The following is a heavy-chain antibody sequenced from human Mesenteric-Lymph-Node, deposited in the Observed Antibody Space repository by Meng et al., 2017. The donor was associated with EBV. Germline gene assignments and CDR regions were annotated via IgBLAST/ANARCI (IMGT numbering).Heavy chain of an antibody. CDR3: AEVLNGYYYFDY. D-gene: IGHD3-22*01. CDR1: VAPCSGPNW. J-gene: IGHJ4*02. V-gene: IGHV4-4*02. CDR2: VYHSGST. Sequence: QGYLQGLGPGLVKPSGTPSLTWAVSVAPCSGPNWWSWVRQPPGKGLEWIGEVYHSGSTNYNPSLKSRVSMSVDTSKNHFSLKLTSVTAADTAMYYCAEVLNGYYYFDYWGQGTLVTVSS.